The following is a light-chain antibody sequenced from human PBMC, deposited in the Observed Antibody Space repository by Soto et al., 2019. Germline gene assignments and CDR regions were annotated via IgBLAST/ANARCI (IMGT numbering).Light chain of an antibody. CDR1: SSDVGRYNF. CDR2: DVS. J-gene: IGLJ1*01. V-gene: IGLV2-14*01. Sequence: QSALTQPASVSGSPGQSITISCTGTSSDVGRYNFVSWYPQHPGKAPKLMISDVSNRPSGSSNRFSGSTSGNTASLTISGPQAYDEADYYFSSYTSSSTRVFGTGTKLTVL. CDR3: SSYTSSSTRV.